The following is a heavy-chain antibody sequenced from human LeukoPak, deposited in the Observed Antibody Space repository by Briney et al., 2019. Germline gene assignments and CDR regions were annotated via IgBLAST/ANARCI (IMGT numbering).Heavy chain of an antibody. CDR2: IYYSGST. J-gene: IGHJ3*02. D-gene: IGHD3-10*01. Sequence: PSQTLSLTCTVSGGSISSGGYYWSWIRQHPGKGLEWIGYIYYSGSTYYNPSLKSRVTISVDTSKNQFSLKLSSVTAADTAVYYCARRGPITMVRGAIIYAFDIWGQGTMVTVSS. CDR3: ARRGPITMVRGAIIYAFDI. CDR1: GGSISSGGYY. V-gene: IGHV4-31*03.